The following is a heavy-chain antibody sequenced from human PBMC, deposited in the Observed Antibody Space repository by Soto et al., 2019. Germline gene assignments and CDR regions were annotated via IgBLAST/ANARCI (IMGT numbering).Heavy chain of an antibody. D-gene: IGHD2-8*01. J-gene: IGHJ4*02. CDR1: GGSTSRNGYY. V-gene: IGHV4-31*03. CDR2: IDYSGRT. CDR3: GSSMDVSDTNGYYYLDY. Sequence: SETLSLTCIVSGGSTSRNGYYWRWIRQRPGKGLEWIGFIDYSGRTNYNPSLKSRVTISVDTSKNQFSLKLTSVTAADTAVYYCGSSMDVSDTNGYYYLDYWSQGTLVTVSS.